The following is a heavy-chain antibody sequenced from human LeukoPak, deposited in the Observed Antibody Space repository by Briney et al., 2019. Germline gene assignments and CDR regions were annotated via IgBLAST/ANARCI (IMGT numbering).Heavy chain of an antibody. V-gene: IGHV4-34*01. CDR1: GGSFSGYY. D-gene: IGHD6-6*01. CDR2: INHSGST. Sequence: PSETLSLTCAVYGGSFSGYYWSWIRQPPGKGLEWIGEINHSGSTNYNPSLKSRVTISVDTSKNQFYLRLSSVTAADTAVYFCARLAALRGFYDYMDVWGKGTTVTVSS. J-gene: IGHJ6*03. CDR3: ARLAALRGFYDYMDV.